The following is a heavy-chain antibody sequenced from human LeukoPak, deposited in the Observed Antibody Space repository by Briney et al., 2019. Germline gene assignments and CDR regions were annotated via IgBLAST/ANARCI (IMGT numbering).Heavy chain of an antibody. V-gene: IGHV1-18*01. CDR2: ISAYNGNT. Sequence: ASVKVSCKASGYTFTSYAFRWVRQAPGQGLEWMGWISAYNGNTNYAQKLQGRVTMTTDTSTSTAYMELRSLRSDDTAVYYCARDRSGSYDYVWGSYRPTLDYWGQGTLVTVSS. D-gene: IGHD3-16*02. CDR3: ARDRSGSYDYVWGSYRPTLDY. CDR1: GYTFTSYA. J-gene: IGHJ4*02.